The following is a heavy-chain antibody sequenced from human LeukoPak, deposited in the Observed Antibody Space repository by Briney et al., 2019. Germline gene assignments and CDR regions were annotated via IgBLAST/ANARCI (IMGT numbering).Heavy chain of an antibody. CDR3: ARGGRYRYGYNEYHSYMDI. CDR1: GGSISSYY. J-gene: IGHJ6*03. D-gene: IGHD5-24*01. CDR2: IYYSGST. Sequence: SETLSLACTVSGGSISSYYWSWIRQPPGKGLEWIGYIYYSGSTNYNPSLKSRVTISVDTSKNQFSLKLSSVTAAETAVYYCARGGRYRYGYNEYHSYMDIWGKGTTVTVSS. V-gene: IGHV4-59*01.